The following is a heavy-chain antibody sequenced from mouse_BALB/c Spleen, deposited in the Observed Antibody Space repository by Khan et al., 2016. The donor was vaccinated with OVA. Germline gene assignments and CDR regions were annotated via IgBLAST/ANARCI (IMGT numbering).Heavy chain of an antibody. CDR3: ARTARIKY. CDR1: GYSITSGYG. V-gene: IGHV3-2*02. CDR2: ISYSGST. J-gene: IGHJ2*01. D-gene: IGHD1-2*01. Sequence: EVQLQESGPGLVKPSQSLSLTCTVTGYSITSGYGWNWIRQFPGNKLEWMGYISYSGSTNYNPSLRSRISITLDTSKNQFFLQLNSVTTEDTATYYCARTARIKYWGQGTTLTVSS.